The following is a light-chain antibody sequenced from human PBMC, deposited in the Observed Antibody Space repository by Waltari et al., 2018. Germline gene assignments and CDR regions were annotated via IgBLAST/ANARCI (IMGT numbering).Light chain of an antibody. CDR2: QDM. V-gene: IGLV3-1*01. CDR1: QLGDKF. CDR3: QAGDTTIVV. Sequence: SYELTQPPSVSVSPGQTATITCSADQLGDKFVAWYQQKSGQSPVLVLYQDMKRPAGVPERFSGSNSGNTATLTISGTQVDDEADFYCQAGDTTIVVFGGGTKLTVL. J-gene: IGLJ2*01.